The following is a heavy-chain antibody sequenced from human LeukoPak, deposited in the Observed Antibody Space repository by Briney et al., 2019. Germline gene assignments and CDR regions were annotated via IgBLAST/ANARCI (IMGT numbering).Heavy chain of an antibody. J-gene: IGHJ4*02. D-gene: IGHD2-2*01. Sequence: GGSLRLSCTASGFAFDEHGMSWGRQVPGKGLEGVSGINWSGGSTGYADPLRGRFTISRDNAKNSLYLQMDSLRAEDTALYYCARAPITSPFYFDYWGQGTLVTVSS. V-gene: IGHV3-20*04. CDR1: GFAFDEHG. CDR3: ARAPITSPFYFDY. CDR2: INWSGGST.